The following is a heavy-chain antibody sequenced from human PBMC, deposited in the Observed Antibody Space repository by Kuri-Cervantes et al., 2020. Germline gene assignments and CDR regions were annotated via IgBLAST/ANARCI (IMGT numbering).Heavy chain of an antibody. CDR2: ISAYNGDT. CDR3: ARDERALRYFDWLFLGWGDY. Sequence: ASVKVSCKASGYTFTSYGISWVRQAPGQGLEWMGWISAYNGDTNYAQKLQGRVTMTTDTSTSKAYMELRSLRSDDTAVYYCARDERALRYFDWLFLGWGDYWGQGTLVTVSS. D-gene: IGHD3-9*01. J-gene: IGHJ4*02. CDR1: GYTFTSYG. V-gene: IGHV1-18*01.